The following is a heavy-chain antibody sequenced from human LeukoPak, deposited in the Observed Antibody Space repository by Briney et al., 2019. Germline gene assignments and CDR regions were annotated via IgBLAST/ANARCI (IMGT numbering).Heavy chain of an antibody. CDR2: IYHSGST. V-gene: IGHV4-38-2*01. Sequence: SETLSLTCAVSGYSISSGHYWGWIRQPPGKGLEWMGSIYHSGSTFYNPSLKSRVTISVDTSKNQFSLKLSSVTAADTAVYYCARLRWLQSIDYWGQGTLVTVSS. D-gene: IGHD5-24*01. J-gene: IGHJ4*02. CDR3: ARLRWLQSIDY. CDR1: GYSISSGHY.